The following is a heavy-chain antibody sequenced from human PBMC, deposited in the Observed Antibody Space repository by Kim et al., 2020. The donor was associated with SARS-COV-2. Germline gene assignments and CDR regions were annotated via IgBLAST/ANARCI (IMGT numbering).Heavy chain of an antibody. Sequence: GGSLRLSCAASGFTFSNAWMSWVRQAPGKGLEWVGRIKSKTDGGTTDYAAPVKGRFTISRDDSKNTLYLQMNSLKTQDTAVYYCTTDRGVSTYYYDSSGFSAFDIWGQGTMVTVSS. J-gene: IGHJ3*02. CDR3: TTDRGVSTYYYDSSGFSAFDI. CDR1: GFTFSNAW. CDR2: IKSKTDGGTT. D-gene: IGHD3-22*01. V-gene: IGHV3-15*01.